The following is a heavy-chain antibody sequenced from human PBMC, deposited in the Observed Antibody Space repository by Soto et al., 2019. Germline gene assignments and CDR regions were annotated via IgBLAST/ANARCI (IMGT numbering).Heavy chain of an antibody. CDR3: ARGGHVVVVTAALDY. CDR1: GDTFTNYY. J-gene: IGHJ4*02. D-gene: IGHD2-21*02. V-gene: IGHV1-46*01. CDR2: VNPSGGHT. Sequence: QVQLMQSGAEVKKPGASVKVSCKASGDTFTNYYIHWVRQAPGQGLEWMGTVNPSGGHTTYSQNFLGRVTMTRDTSTSTLYMELTSLTSDDTAVYYCARGGHVVVVTAALDYWGQGPLVTVSS.